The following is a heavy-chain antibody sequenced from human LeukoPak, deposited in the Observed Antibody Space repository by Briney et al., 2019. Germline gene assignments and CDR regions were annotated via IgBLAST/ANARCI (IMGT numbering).Heavy chain of an antibody. CDR1: GFSFSSYG. Sequence: AGGSLRLSCAASGFSFSSYGIHWVRQAPGKGLEWVAVISYDGSNQYYADSVKGRFTISRDNAKNSLYLQMNSLRAEDTAVYYCARDSAIAVAADYWGQGTLVTVSS. V-gene: IGHV3-30*03. J-gene: IGHJ4*02. CDR3: ARDSAIAVAADY. D-gene: IGHD6-19*01. CDR2: ISYDGSNQ.